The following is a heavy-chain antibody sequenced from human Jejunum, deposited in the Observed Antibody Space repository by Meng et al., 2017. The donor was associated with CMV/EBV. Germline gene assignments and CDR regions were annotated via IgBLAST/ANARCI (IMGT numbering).Heavy chain of an antibody. D-gene: IGHD4/OR15-4a*01. V-gene: IGHV4-59*01. CDR3: AKGRARNDYWFDP. CDR2: IYSSGST. J-gene: IGHJ5*02. CDR1: GDSISNYY. Sequence: QVQLQESGPGLVXPXXXXXLTCTVSGDSISNYYWSWIRQSPGKGLEWIGYIYSSGSTNYNPSLKSRVTISIDTSKNQFSLKLTSVTAADTAVYYCAKGRARNDYWFDPWGQGTVVTVSS.